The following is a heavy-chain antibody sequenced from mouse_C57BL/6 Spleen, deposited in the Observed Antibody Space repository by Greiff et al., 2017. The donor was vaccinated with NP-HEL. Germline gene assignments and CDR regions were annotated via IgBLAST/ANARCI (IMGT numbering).Heavy chain of an antibody. CDR1: GFTFSDYG. D-gene: IGHD1-1*01. V-gene: IGHV5-17*01. CDR2: ISSGSSTI. J-gene: IGHJ3*01. CDR3: AILLPEFAY. Sequence: EVKVVESGGGLVKPGGSLKLSCAASGFTFSDYGLHWVRQAPEKGLEWVAYISSGSSTIYYADTVKGRFTISRDNAKNTLFLQMTSLRSEDTAMYYCAILLPEFAYWGQGTLVTVSA.